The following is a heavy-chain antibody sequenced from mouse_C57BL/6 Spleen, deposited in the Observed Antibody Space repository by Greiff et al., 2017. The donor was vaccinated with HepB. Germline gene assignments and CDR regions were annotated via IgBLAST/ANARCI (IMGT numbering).Heavy chain of an antibody. J-gene: IGHJ4*01. Sequence: QVQLKESGPELVKPGASVKISCKASGYAFSSSWMNWVKQRPGKGLEWIGRIYPGDGDTNYNGKFKGKATLTADKSSSTAYMQLSSLTSEDSAVYFCARWYYYGSSYLDYYAMDYWGQGTSVTVSS. CDR2: IYPGDGDT. CDR1: GYAFSSSW. D-gene: IGHD1-1*01. V-gene: IGHV1-82*01. CDR3: ARWYYYGSSYLDYYAMDY.